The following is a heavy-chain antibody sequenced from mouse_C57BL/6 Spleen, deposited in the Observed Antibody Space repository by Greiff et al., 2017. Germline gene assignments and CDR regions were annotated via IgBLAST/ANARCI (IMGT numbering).Heavy chain of an antibody. CDR2: INPNYGTT. CDR3: ARLDYYDGDYYAMDY. J-gene: IGHJ4*01. D-gene: IGHD1-1*01. Sequence: VHVKQSGPELVKPGASVKISCKASGYSFTDYNMNWVKQSNGKSLEWIGVINPNYGTTSYNQKFKGKATLTVDQSSSTAYMQLNSLTSEDSAVYYCARLDYYDGDYYAMDYWGQGTSVTVSS. CDR1: GYSFTDYN. V-gene: IGHV1-39*01.